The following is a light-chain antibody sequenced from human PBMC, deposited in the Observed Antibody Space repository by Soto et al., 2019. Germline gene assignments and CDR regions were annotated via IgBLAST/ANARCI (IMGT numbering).Light chain of an antibody. Sequence: SALAQPASVSGSPGRSVTISCTRTSSDVGSFNFVSWYQQHPGKAPKVVIYEVTKRPSGVSNRFSGSKSGNTASLTIYGLQADDEADYYCCSDAGSSTYVFGTGTKVTVL. J-gene: IGLJ1*01. CDR1: SSDVGSFNF. CDR2: EVT. V-gene: IGLV2-23*02. CDR3: CSDAGSSTYV.